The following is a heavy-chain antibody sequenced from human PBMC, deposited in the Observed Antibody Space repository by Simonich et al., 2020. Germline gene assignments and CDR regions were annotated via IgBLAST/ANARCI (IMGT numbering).Heavy chain of an antibody. D-gene: IGHD6-13*01. CDR3: ARGLRVAAAGTAFQH. J-gene: IGHJ1*01. V-gene: IGHV4-34*01. CDR2: INHSGGT. CDR1: GGSFSGYY. Sequence: QVQLQQWGAGLLKPSETLSLTCAVSGGSFSGYYWSWIRQPPGKGLEWIGEINHSGGTNYNPSLKSRVTISVDTSKNQFSLKLSSVTAADTAVYYCARGLRVAAAGTAFQHWGQGTLVTVSS.